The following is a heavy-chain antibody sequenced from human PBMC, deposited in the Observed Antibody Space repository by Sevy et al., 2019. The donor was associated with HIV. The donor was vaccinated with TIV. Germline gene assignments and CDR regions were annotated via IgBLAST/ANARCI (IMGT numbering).Heavy chain of an antibody. V-gene: IGHV3-30*18. D-gene: IGHD3-9*01. CDR1: GFTFGSYG. CDR2: ISYDGTIK. CDR3: AKEGYDILTGFEPGNFDS. J-gene: IGHJ4*02. Sequence: GGSLRLSCAASGFTFGSYGMHWVRQAPGKGLEWVAVISYDGTIKSYADSVRGRFSISRDNADSTLYLLMDSLGAEDTAVYYCAKEGYDILTGFEPGNFDSWGQGTLVTVSS.